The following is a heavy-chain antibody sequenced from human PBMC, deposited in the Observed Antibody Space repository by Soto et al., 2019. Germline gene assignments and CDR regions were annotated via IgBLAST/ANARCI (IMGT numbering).Heavy chain of an antibody. CDR2: ITSSGTI. CDR1: GFTFSDYY. Sequence: PGGSLRLSCAASGFTFSDYYMSWIRQAPGKGLEWVSYITSSGTIYYADSVKGRFTISRDNAKNSLFLQMNSLRAEDTALYYCARDWNSNDWGQGTPVTVSS. V-gene: IGHV3-11*01. J-gene: IGHJ4*02. CDR3: ARDWNSND. D-gene: IGHD1-7*01.